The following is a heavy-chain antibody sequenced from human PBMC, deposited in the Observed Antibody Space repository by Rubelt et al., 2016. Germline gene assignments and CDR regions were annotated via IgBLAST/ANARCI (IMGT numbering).Heavy chain of an antibody. Sequence: EVQLVESGGGLVKSGGSLRLSCAASGFTFTDAWMNWVRQAPGKGLEWVSYISSSSSTIYYADSVKGRFTISRDNAKNSLYLQMNRLRCEDTAMYYCARENYFDYWGQGILVIVST. J-gene: IGHJ4*02. CDR1: GFTFTDAW. CDR3: ARENYFDY. V-gene: IGHV3-48*04. CDR2: ISSSSSTI.